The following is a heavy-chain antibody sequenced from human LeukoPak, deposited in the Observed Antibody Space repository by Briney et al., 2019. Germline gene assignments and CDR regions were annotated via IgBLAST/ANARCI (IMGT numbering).Heavy chain of an antibody. CDR3: TSQEDYDILTGYYF. Sequence: GGSLRLSCAASGFTFSGSAMHWVRQASGKGLEWVGRIGSKANSYATAYAASVKGRFTISRDDSKNTAYLQMNSLKTEDTAVYYCTSQEDYDILTGYYFWGQGTLVTVSS. CDR1: GFTFSGSA. J-gene: IGHJ4*02. CDR2: IGSKANSYAT. D-gene: IGHD3-9*01. V-gene: IGHV3-73*01.